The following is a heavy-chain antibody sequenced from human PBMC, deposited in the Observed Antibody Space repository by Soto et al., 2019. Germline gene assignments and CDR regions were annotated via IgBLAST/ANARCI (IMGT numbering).Heavy chain of an antibody. D-gene: IGHD2-15*01. CDR1: GYTFTSYG. CDR3: ARYGCSGGSCYGYATHGELDF. J-gene: IGHJ4*02. Sequence: QVQLVQSGAEVKKPGASVKVSCKASGYTFTSYGINWVRQAPGQGLEWMGWISLYNGNTNYAQKLQGRMTMTTDTYTSTAYMELRSLRSDDTAVYYCARYGCSGGSCYGYATHGELDFWGQGSLVTVSS. V-gene: IGHV1-18*04. CDR2: ISLYNGNT.